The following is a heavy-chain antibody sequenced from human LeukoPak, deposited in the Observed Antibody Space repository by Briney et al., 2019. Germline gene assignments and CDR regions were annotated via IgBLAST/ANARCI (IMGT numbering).Heavy chain of an antibody. J-gene: IGHJ6*02. CDR1: GFIFDDYG. CDR2: INWNGDST. CDR3: ARDSRPYGSGSYGGWHYYGMDV. D-gene: IGHD3-10*01. V-gene: IGHV3-20*04. Sequence: GGSLRLSCAASGFIFDDYGMTWVRQAPGKGLEWVSGINWNGDSTGYGDSVKGRFTISRDNAKNSLYLQMSSLRADDTAVYYCARDSRPYGSGSYGGWHYYGMDVWGQGTTVTVSS.